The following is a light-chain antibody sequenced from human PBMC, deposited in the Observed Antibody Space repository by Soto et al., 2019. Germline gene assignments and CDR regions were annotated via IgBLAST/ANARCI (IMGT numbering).Light chain of an antibody. V-gene: IGLV1-51*01. CDR3: GTCDSSLNTHVV. CDR2: DNN. CDR1: NSNIGNNY. J-gene: IGLJ2*01. Sequence: QSVLTQPPSVSAAPGQKVTISCSGSNSNIGNNYVSWYQHLPGTAPKLLIYDNNKRPPGIPDRFSGSKSGTSATLDITGLQTGDEADYYCGTCDSSLNTHVVFGGGTKLTVL.